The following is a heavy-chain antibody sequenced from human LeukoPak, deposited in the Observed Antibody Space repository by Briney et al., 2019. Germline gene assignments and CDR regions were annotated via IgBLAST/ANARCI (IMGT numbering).Heavy chain of an antibody. D-gene: IGHD1-26*01. CDR2: ISGSGDTT. J-gene: IGHJ4*02. V-gene: IGHV3-23*01. CDR3: AKSRGESRGASNY. Sequence: PGGSLRLSCAASGFTFNSYAMSWVRQAPGKGLEWVSFISGSGDTTYYADSVKGRFTISRDSSKNTLYLQMNSLRAEDTAVYYCAKSRGESRGASNYWGQGTLVTVSS. CDR1: GFTFNSYA.